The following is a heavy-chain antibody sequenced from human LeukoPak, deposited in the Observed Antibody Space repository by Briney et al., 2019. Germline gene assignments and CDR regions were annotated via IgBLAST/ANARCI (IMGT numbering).Heavy chain of an antibody. CDR3: AKDISWGSYIS. D-gene: IGHD3-16*01. CDR1: GFTFSSYA. CDR2: ISYDGSNK. Sequence: PGRSLRLSCAASGFTFSSYAMHWVRQAPGKGLEWVAVISYDGSNKYYADSVKGRFTISRDNSKNTLYLQMNSLRAEDTAVYYCAKDISWGSYISWGQGTLVTVSS. V-gene: IGHV3-30*04. J-gene: IGHJ4*02.